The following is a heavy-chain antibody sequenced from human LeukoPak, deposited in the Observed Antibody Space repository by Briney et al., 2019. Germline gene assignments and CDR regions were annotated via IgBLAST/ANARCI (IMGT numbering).Heavy chain of an antibody. V-gene: IGHV1-2*02. CDR1: GYTFTGYY. Sequence: ASVKVSCKASGYTFTGYYMHWVRQAPGQGLEWMGWINPNSGGTNYAQKFQGRVTMTRDTSISTAYMELSRLRSDDTAVYYCASSYCSSTSCRARHSPRDAFDIWGQGTMVTVSS. CDR3: ASSYCSSTSCRARHSPRDAFDI. J-gene: IGHJ3*02. CDR2: INPNSGGT. D-gene: IGHD2-2*01.